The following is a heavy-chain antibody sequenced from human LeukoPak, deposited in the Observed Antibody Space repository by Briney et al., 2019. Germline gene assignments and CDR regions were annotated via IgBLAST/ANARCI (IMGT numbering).Heavy chain of an antibody. CDR1: GFTFSTYS. CDR3: ARDIVLIAVAVRGSFDI. J-gene: IGHJ3*02. D-gene: IGHD6-19*01. Sequence: GGSLRLSCAASGFTFSTYSMNWVRQAPGKGLEWVSSISSSSSHIYYADSVKGRFTISRDNAKNSLYLQMNSLRAEDTALYYCARDIVLIAVAVRGSFDIWGQGTMVTVSS. V-gene: IGHV3-21*04. CDR2: ISSSSSHI.